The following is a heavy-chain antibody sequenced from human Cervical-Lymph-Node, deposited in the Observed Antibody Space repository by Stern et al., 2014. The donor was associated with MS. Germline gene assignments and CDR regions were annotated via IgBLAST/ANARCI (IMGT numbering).Heavy chain of an antibody. J-gene: IGHJ4*02. CDR1: GFTFSNSY. CDR3: ARERGASSWPDY. V-gene: IGHV3-11*01. Sequence: QVQLVQSGGGLVKPGGSLRLSCAASGFTFSNSYMTWIRQATGKGLEWISYISPTGDTIYYADSVKGRFTISRDNAQHSLYLQMNSLRAEDTAVYYCARERGASSWPDYWGQGTLVTVSS. D-gene: IGHD6-13*01. CDR2: ISPTGDTI.